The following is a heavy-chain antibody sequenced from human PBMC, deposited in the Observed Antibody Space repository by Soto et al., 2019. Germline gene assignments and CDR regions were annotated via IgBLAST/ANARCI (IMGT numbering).Heavy chain of an antibody. J-gene: IGHJ4*02. CDR2: IYYSGST. CDR3: ARLDSSGYYYGYYFDY. CDR1: VCSISVGCYY. D-gene: IGHD3-22*01. V-gene: IGHV4-31*03. Sequence: SETLSITCTVSVCSISVGCYYWSWIRHHPGKGLECIGYIYYSGSTYYNPSLKSRVTISLDTSNNQFSLKLSSVTAADTAVYYCARLDSSGYYYGYYFDYWGQGTLVTVS.